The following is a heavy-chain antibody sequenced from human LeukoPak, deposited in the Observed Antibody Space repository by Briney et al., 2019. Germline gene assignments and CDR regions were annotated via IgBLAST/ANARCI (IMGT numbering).Heavy chain of an antibody. CDR3: ARALASYNGFDY. CDR2: ISGSGGST. V-gene: IGHV3-23*01. CDR1: GFTFSSYA. D-gene: IGHD1-14*01. Sequence: GGSLRLSCAASGFTFSSYAMSWVRQAPGKGLEWVSAISGSGGSTYYADSVKGRFTISRDNSKNTLYLQMNSLRAEDTAVYYCARALASYNGFDYWGQGTLVTVSS. J-gene: IGHJ4*02.